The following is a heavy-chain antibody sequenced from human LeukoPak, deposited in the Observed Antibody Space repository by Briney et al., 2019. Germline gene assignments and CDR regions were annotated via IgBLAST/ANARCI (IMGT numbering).Heavy chain of an antibody. CDR1: GYTFTNFG. J-gene: IGHJ4*02. Sequence: ASVTVSCKASGYTFTNFGISWVRQAPGQGPEWLGWISGNNANSNYVQKFQDRVTITTDTSTTAAYMELTSLRSDDTAVYYCSRYGHCSTTYLDCSGQGGLVTVSS. V-gene: IGHV1-18*01. CDR3: SRYGHCSTTYLDC. CDR2: ISGNNANS. D-gene: IGHD5/OR15-5a*01.